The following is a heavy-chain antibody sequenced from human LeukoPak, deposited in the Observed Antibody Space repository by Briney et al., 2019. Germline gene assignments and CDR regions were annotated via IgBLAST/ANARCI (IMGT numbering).Heavy chain of an antibody. D-gene: IGHD4-17*01. CDR2: INPNSGGT. CDR3: ARGYPFTTGGDY. Sequence: GASVKVSCKASGYTYTGYYTHWVRQAPGHGLEWMGWINPNSGGTNYAQKFQGRVTMTRDTSTSTVYMELSSLRSEDTAVYYCARGYPFTTGGDYWGQGTLVTVSS. CDR1: GYTYTGYY. V-gene: IGHV1-2*02. J-gene: IGHJ4*02.